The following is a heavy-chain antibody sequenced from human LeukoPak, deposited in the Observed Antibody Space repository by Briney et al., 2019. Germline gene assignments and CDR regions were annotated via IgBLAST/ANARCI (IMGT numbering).Heavy chain of an antibody. Sequence: ASVKVSCKAFGYTFTSYDINWVRQATGQGLEWMGWMNPNSGNTGYAQKFQGRVTMTRNTSISTAYMELSSLRSEDTAVYYCARTYYYDSSGYDNWFDPWGQGTLVTVSS. J-gene: IGHJ5*02. V-gene: IGHV1-8*01. CDR1: GYTFTSYD. D-gene: IGHD3-22*01. CDR2: MNPNSGNT. CDR3: ARTYYYDSSGYDNWFDP.